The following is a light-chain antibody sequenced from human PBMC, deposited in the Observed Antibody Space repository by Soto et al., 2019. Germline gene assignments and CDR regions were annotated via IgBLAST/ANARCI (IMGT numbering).Light chain of an antibody. J-gene: IGKJ2*02. CDR1: QSVTSSY. V-gene: IGKV3-15*01. Sequence: EIVMTQSPATLSVSPGERATLSCRASQSVTSSYLAWYQQKPGQAPRLLIYGASTRATGVPARFSGSGSGTEFALTISSLQSEDSAVYYCQQYNSWPPVSTFGQGTNLEIK. CDR2: GAS. CDR3: QQYNSWPPVST.